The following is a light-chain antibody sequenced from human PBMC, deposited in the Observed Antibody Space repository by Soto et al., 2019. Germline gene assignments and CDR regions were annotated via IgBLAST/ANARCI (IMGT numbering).Light chain of an antibody. CDR1: SSNIGAGYD. J-gene: IGLJ2*01. CDR3: QSYDSILNGGV. Sequence: QAVLTQPPSVSGAPGQIVTISCTGSSSNIGAGYDVHWYQQLPGTAPKLLVHGNNNRPSGVPDRFSGSKSGTSASLAITGLQAEDEADYYGQSYDSILNGGVFGGGTKLTVL. CDR2: GNN. V-gene: IGLV1-40*01.